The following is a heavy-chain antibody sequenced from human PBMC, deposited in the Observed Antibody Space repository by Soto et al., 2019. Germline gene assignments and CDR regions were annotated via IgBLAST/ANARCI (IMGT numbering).Heavy chain of an antibody. D-gene: IGHD3-10*01. J-gene: IGHJ4*02. V-gene: IGHV3-30*18. Sequence: QVQLVESGGGVVQPGRSLRLSCAASGFTFSSYVMHWVRQAPGKGLEWVALISSDGSNKYYADSVKGRFTISRDISKNTLYLQRNSLRAEDTAVYYCAKEGRWRGFGEWVGELDYWGQGTLVTVSS. CDR3: AKEGRWRGFGEWVGELDY. CDR2: ISSDGSNK. CDR1: GFTFSSYV.